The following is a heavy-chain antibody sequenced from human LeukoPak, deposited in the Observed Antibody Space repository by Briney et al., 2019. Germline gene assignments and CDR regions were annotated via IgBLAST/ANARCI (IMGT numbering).Heavy chain of an antibody. Sequence: SETLSLTCAVYGGSFSGYDWSWIRQPPGKGLEWIGEINDSGSTNYNPSLKSRVTISVDTSKNQFSLKLSSVTAADTAVYYCASRIVVVVAATPGNWFDPWGQGTLVTVSS. V-gene: IGHV4-34*01. J-gene: IGHJ5*02. CDR2: INDSGST. CDR1: GGSFSGYD. CDR3: ASRIVVVVAATPGNWFDP. D-gene: IGHD2-15*01.